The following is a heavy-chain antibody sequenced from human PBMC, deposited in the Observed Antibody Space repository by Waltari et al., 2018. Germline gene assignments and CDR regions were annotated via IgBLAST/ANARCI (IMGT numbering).Heavy chain of an antibody. CDR2: IYYSGST. J-gene: IGHJ6*02. CDR3: ARGNPYYYGSGSYLFYYYYYGMDV. CDR1: GGSISSHY. V-gene: IGHV4-59*11. D-gene: IGHD3-10*01. Sequence: QVQLQESGPGLVKPSETLSLTCTVSGGSISSHYWSWIRQPPGKGLEWIGYIYYSGSTNYNPSLKSRVTISVDTSKNQFSLKLSSVTAADTAVYYCARGNPYYYGSGSYLFYYYYYGMDVCGQGTTVTVSS.